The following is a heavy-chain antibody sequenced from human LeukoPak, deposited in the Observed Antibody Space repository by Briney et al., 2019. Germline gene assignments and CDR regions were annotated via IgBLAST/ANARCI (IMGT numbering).Heavy chain of an antibody. CDR1: GGTFSSYA. D-gene: IGHD3-10*01. Sequence: ASVKVSCKASGGTFSSYAISWVRQAPGQGLEWMGRIIPILGIANYAQKFQGRVTITADKSTSTAYMELSSLRSEDTAVYYCARELLWFGELLYFDYWGQGTLVTVSP. V-gene: IGHV1-69*04. J-gene: IGHJ4*02. CDR3: ARELLWFGELLYFDY. CDR2: IIPILGIA.